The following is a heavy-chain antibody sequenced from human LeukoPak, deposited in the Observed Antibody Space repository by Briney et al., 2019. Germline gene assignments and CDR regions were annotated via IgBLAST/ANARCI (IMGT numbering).Heavy chain of an antibody. Sequence: ASVKVSCKASGYTFTSYGINWVRQAPGQGLEWMGWISAYNGDTNYAQKLQGRVTMTTDTSTSTAYMELRSLRSDDTAVYYCAGAYMTTLYYFDYWGQGTLVTVSS. CDR1: GYTFTSYG. CDR2: ISAYNGDT. D-gene: IGHD4-11*01. J-gene: IGHJ4*02. V-gene: IGHV1-18*01. CDR3: AGAYMTTLYYFDY.